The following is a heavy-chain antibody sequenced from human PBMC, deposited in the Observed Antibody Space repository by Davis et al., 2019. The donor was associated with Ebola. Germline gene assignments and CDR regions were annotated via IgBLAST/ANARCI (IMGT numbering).Heavy chain of an antibody. CDR1: GGSISSGDYY. V-gene: IGHV4-30-4*01. CDR2: IYYSGST. Sequence: MPSETLSLTCAVSGGSISSGDYYWSWIRQPPGKGLEWIGYIYYSGSTYYNPSLKSRVTISVDTSKNQFSLKLSSVTAADTAVYYCASLRRAYYYYGMDVWGQGTTVTVSS. CDR3: ASLRRAYYYYGMDV. J-gene: IGHJ6*02.